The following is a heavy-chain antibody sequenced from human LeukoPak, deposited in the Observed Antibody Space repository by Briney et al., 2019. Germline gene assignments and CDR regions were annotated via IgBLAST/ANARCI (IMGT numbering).Heavy chain of an antibody. CDR2: IYRGGDT. D-gene: IGHD5-12*01. Sequence: PGGSLRLSCAASGLTVGSKYMGWVPQAPGKGLEWVSVIYRGGDTYYADSVRGRFTVSRDISQNTLYLQMNRLRVEDTAVYYCATRPDGNDFPYFDFWGQGTLVLVSS. CDR1: GLTVGSKY. V-gene: IGHV3-66*01. CDR3: ATRPDGNDFPYFDF. J-gene: IGHJ4*02.